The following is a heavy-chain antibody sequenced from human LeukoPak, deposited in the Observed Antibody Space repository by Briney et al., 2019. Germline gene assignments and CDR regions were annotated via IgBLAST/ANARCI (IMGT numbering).Heavy chain of an antibody. Sequence: SETLSLTCTVSGGSISSYYWSWIRQPAGKGLEWIGRIYTSGSTNYNPSLKSRVTMSVDTSKNQFSLKLSSVTAADTAVYYCARVLVTPADYYYYMDVWGKGTTVTVSS. CDR1: GGSISSYY. J-gene: IGHJ6*03. D-gene: IGHD4-23*01. CDR3: ARVLVTPADYYYYMDV. V-gene: IGHV4-4*07. CDR2: IYTSGST.